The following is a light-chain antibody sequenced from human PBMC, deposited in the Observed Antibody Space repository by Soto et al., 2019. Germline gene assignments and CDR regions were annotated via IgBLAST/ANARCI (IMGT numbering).Light chain of an antibody. J-gene: IGKJ1*01. V-gene: IGKV3-20*01. CDR2: GAS. CDR1: QSFSSIY. CDR3: QQYDSSPWT. Sequence: EIVLTQSPGTLSLSPGERATLSCRASQSFSSIYLAWYQQKPGQAPRLLIYGASSRATGIPDRFRGSGSGTDFTLIISRLEPEDFAVYYCQQYDSSPWTFGQGTKVEIK.